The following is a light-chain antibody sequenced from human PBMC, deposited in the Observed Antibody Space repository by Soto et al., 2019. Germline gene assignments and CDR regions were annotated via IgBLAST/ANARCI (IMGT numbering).Light chain of an antibody. J-gene: IGKJ2*01. CDR3: QQYATSSPT. CDR1: QSISSW. Sequence: DIQMTQSPSTLSASVGDRVTITCRASQSISSWLAWYQQRPRKAPKLLIYGASSLESGVPSRFSGSGSGTEFTLTISTLQPDDFATSYCQQYATSSPTFGQGTKLEIK. V-gene: IGKV1-5*01. CDR2: GAS.